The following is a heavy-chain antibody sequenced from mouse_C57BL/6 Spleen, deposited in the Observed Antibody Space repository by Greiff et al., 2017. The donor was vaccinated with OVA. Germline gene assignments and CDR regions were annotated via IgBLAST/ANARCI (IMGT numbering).Heavy chain of an antibody. CDR1: GYTFTDYY. CDR3: ARPDYDYGAWFAY. CDR2: INPNNGGT. Sequence: VQLQQSGPELVKPGASVKISCKASGYTFTDYYMNWVKQSHGKSLEWIGDINPNNGGTSYNQKFKGKATLTVDKSSSTAYMELRSLTSEDSAVYDCARPDYDYGAWFAYWGQGTLVTVSA. J-gene: IGHJ3*01. V-gene: IGHV1-26*01. D-gene: IGHD2-4*01.